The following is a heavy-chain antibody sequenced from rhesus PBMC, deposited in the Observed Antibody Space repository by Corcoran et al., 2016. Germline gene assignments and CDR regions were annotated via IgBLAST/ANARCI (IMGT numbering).Heavy chain of an antibody. V-gene: IGHV3-54*02. CDR3: SRFDV. CDR1: GCTVNSYG. CDR2: ISSDGCNK. Sequence: EGQMVESGGDLVQPGGSLRLACAATGCTVNSYGRQWVRQAPGKGFDWLAVISSDGCNKQYADSVRDRFTIARDNSRNIVYLQMNNLKLEDTAVYYCSRFDVWGPGVLVIVSS. J-gene: IGHJ5-1*01.